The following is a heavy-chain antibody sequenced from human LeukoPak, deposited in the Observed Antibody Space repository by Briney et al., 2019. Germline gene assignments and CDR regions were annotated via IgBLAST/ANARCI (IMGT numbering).Heavy chain of an antibody. CDR1: GFIFSSYW. J-gene: IGHJ4*02. CDR3: AREAFAREWLLYRSNYFDY. CDR2: IKPNEGEK. D-gene: IGHD3-3*01. Sequence: GGSLRLSCTASGFIFSSYWMSWVRQAPGKGLEWVANIKPNEGEKHSVDSVKGRFTISRDNAKNSLYLQMNSLRAEDTAVYYCAREAFAREWLLYRSNYFDYWGQGTLVTVSS. V-gene: IGHV3-7*01.